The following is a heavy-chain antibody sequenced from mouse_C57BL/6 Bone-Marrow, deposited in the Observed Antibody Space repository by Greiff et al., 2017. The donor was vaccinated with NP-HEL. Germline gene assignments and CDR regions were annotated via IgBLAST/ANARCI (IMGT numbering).Heavy chain of an antibody. D-gene: IGHD2-4*01. CDR3: EGWATYYDCDGYYFDY. V-gene: IGHV1-64*01. CDR2: IHPNSGST. CDR1: GYTFTSYW. Sequence: VQLQQPGAELVKPGASVKLSCKASGYTFTSYWMHWVKQRPGQGLEWIGMIHPNSGSTNYNEKFKSKATLTVDKSSSTAYLQLSSLTSEDSAVSDGEGWATYYDCDGYYFDYWGQGTTLTVSS. J-gene: IGHJ2*01.